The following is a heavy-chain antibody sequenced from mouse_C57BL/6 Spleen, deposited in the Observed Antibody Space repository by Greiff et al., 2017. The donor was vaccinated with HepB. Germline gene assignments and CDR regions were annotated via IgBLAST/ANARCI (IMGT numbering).Heavy chain of an antibody. Sequence: EVQLQESGPGLVKPSQSLSLTCSVTGYSITSGYYWNWIRQFPGNKLEWMGYISYDGSNNYNPSLKNRISITRDTSKNQFFLKLNSVTTEDTATYYCARDLDYVHFDYWGQGTTLTVSS. J-gene: IGHJ2*01. D-gene: IGHD2-4*01. V-gene: IGHV3-6*01. CDR3: ARDLDYVHFDY. CDR2: ISYDGSN. CDR1: GYSITSGYY.